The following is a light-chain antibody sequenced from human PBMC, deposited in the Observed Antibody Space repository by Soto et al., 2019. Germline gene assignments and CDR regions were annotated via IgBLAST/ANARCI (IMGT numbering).Light chain of an antibody. CDR1: SNDVGGHDS. CDR3: SSYVTGNTVV. Sequence: QSALTQPASVSGSPGQSITISCTGTSNDVGGHDSVCWYQQHPGKVTKLLIYEVTQRPSGVSYRFSGSKSGNTASLTIAGLYADDDADYYVSSYVTGNTVVFGGGTKVTVL. CDR2: EVT. V-gene: IGLV2-14*01. J-gene: IGLJ3*02.